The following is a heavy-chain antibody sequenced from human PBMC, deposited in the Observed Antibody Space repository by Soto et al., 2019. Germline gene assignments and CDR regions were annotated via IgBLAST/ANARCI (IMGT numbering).Heavy chain of an antibody. CDR1: GFTFSSYS. V-gene: IGHV3-21*01. Sequence: PGGSLRLSCAASGFTFSSYSMNWVRQAPGKGLEWVSSISSSSSYIYYADSVKGRFTIPRDNAKNSLYLQMNSLRAEDTAVYYCARETKYYYDENWFDPWGQGTLVTVSS. CDR2: ISSSSSYI. D-gene: IGHD3-22*01. J-gene: IGHJ5*02. CDR3: ARETKYYYDENWFDP.